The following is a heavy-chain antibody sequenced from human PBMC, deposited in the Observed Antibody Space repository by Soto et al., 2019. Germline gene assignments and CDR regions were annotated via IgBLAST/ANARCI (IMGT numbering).Heavy chain of an antibody. J-gene: IGHJ4*02. CDR2: INSDGSST. CDR1: GFSSYW. CDR3: AVAVAGPTAIGY. D-gene: IGHD6-19*01. V-gene: IGHV3-74*01. Sequence: EVQLVESGGGLVQPGESLRLSCAASGFSSYWMHWVRQAPGKGLVWVSRINSDGSSTSYADSVKGRFTISRDNAKNTLYLQMNSLRAEDTAVYYCAVAVAGPTAIGYWGQGTLVTVSS.